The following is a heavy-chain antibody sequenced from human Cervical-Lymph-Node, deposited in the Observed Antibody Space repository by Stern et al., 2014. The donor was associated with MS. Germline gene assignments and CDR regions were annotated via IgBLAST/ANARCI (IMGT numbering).Heavy chain of an antibody. CDR3: ARQRYFDY. V-gene: IGHV5-51*01. Sequence: VQLGQSGPEVKRPGESLKISCQASGYTFTSYWIGWVRQMPGKGLEWIAIIFPGGSDIRYSPSFQGQGTTSADKSSSPAYLQWNNLKASDTAIYYCARQRYFDYWGQGTLVTVSS. CDR1: GYTFTSYW. J-gene: IGHJ4*02. CDR2: IFPGGSDI.